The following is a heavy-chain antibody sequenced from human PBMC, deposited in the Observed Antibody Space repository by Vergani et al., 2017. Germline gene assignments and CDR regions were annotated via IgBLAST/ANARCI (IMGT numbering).Heavy chain of an antibody. V-gene: IGHV3-30*18. J-gene: IGHJ4*02. Sequence: QVQLVESGGGVVQPGRSLRLSCAASGFTFSSYGMHWVRQAPGKGLEWVAVISYDGSNKYYADSVKGRFTISRDNSKNTLYLQMNSLRAEDTAVYYCAKVWAGGYRVGRISGYGGQGTLVTVSS. CDR3: AKVWAGGYRVGRISGY. CDR1: GFTFSSYG. CDR2: ISYDGSNK. D-gene: IGHD3-16*02.